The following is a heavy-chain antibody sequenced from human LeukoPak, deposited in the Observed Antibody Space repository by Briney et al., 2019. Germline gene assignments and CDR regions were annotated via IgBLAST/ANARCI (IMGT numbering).Heavy chain of an antibody. Sequence: GGSLRLSCAASGFTVSDNYMSWVRQAPGKGLEWVAVISYDGSNKYYADSVKGRFTISRDNSKNTLYLQMHSLRAEDTAVYYCAKDLPNAPQIDYWGQGTLVTVSS. CDR3: AKDLPNAPQIDY. CDR1: GFTVSDNY. J-gene: IGHJ4*02. CDR2: ISYDGSNK. V-gene: IGHV3-30*18.